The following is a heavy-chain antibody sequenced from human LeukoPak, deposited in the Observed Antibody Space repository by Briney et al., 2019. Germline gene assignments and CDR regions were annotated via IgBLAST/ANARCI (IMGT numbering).Heavy chain of an antibody. J-gene: IGHJ3*02. Sequence: PGGSLRLSCAASGFTFSSYRMHWVRQAPGKGLVWVSRIHSDGSNTNYADSVKGRFTVSRDNAKNTLYLQMNSLRAEDTAVYYCVRVTRPNFMSCAFDIWGQGTMVTVSA. D-gene: IGHD2-15*01. CDR1: GFTFSSYR. CDR3: VRVTRPNFMSCAFDI. V-gene: IGHV3-74*01. CDR2: IHSDGSNT.